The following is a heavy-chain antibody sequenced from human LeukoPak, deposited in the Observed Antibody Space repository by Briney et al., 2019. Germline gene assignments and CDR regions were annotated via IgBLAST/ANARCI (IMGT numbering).Heavy chain of an antibody. CDR2: ISGSGDGT. CDR1: AFTFSSYA. Sequence: GGSLRLSCAASAFTFSSYAMSWVRQAPGKGLEWVSAISGSGDGTYYAHSVKGRFTISRDNSDSTLYLQMNSLRVEDTAVYYCARQLASTGFDPWGEGTLVTVPS. V-gene: IGHV3-23*01. D-gene: IGHD5-24*01. CDR3: ARQLASTGFDP. J-gene: IGHJ5*02.